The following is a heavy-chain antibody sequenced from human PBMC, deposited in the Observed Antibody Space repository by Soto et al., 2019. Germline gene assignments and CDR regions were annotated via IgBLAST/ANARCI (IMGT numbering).Heavy chain of an antibody. Sequence: LCLTCTVSGVSMSSGGYYWSWIRQHRGKGLEWIGYIYYSGSTYYNPSLKSRVTISVDTSKNQFSLKLSSVTAADTAMYYCARVRCSSTSCYDDYYGMEVWGKKTTVT. D-gene: IGHD2-2*01. CDR2: IYYSGST. V-gene: IGHV4-31*03. CDR1: GVSMSSGGYY. J-gene: IGHJ6*04. CDR3: ARVRCSSTSCYDDYYGMEV.